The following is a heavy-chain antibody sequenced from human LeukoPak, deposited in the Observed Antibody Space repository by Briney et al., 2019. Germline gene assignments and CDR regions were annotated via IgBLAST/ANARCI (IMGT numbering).Heavy chain of an antibody. Sequence: KASETLSLTCTVSGGSISIGTYYWTWVRQPAGKGLEWIGRIFYSGNTNYSPSLKSRVTMSVDTSKNQFSLNLSSVTAADTAVYYCAREAAAGSYMDVWGKGTTVTVSS. CDR3: AREAAAGSYMDV. CDR2: IFYSGNT. D-gene: IGHD6-13*01. V-gene: IGHV4-61*02. J-gene: IGHJ6*03. CDR1: GGSISIGTYY.